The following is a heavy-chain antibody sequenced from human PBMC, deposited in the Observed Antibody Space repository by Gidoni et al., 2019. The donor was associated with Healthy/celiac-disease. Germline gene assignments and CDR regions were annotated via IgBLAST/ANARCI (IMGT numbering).Heavy chain of an antibody. CDR1: GFTFSSYG. V-gene: IGHV3-33*01. D-gene: IGHD5-18*01. Sequence: QVQLVESGGGVVQPGRSLRLSCAASGFTFSSYGMHWVRQAPGKGLEWVAVRWYDGSNKYYADSVKGRFTISRDNSKNTLYLQMNSLRAEDTAVYYCARDFGGYSYGYGYYYGMDVWGQGTTVTVSS. CDR3: ARDFGGYSYGYGYYYGMDV. J-gene: IGHJ6*02. CDR2: RWYDGSNK.